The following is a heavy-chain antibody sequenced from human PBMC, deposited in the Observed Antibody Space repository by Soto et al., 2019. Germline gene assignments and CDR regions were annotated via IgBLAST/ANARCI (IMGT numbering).Heavy chain of an antibody. CDR1: GGSISTYY. CDR2: IYYSGST. D-gene: IGHD6-19*01. V-gene: IGHV4-59*01. CDR3: ARSLNSYSSGAYYYYGMDV. J-gene: IGHJ6*02. Sequence: SETLSLTCTVSGGSISTYYWSWIRQPPGKGLEWIGYIYYSGSTNYNPSLKSRVTISVDTSKNQFSLKLTSVTAADTAVYYCARSLNSYSSGAYYYYGMDVWGQGTTVTVSS.